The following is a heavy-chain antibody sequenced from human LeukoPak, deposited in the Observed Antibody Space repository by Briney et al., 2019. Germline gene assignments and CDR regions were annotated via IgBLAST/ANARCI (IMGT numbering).Heavy chain of an antibody. V-gene: IGHV4-59*01. Sequence: SETLSLTCTVSGGSINFYYWHWMRQPPGKGLEWIGYIYYSGSTNYNPSLKSRVTISVDTSKNQFSLKLSSVTAADTAVYYCARAGYYYDSSPHRLDYWGQGTLVTVSS. CDR2: IYYSGST. CDR1: GGSINFYY. CDR3: ARAGYYYDSSPHRLDY. D-gene: IGHD3-22*01. J-gene: IGHJ4*02.